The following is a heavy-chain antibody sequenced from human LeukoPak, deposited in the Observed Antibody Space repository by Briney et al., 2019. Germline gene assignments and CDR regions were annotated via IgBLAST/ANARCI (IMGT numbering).Heavy chain of an antibody. CDR1: GFTFSSYW. Sequence: GGSLRLSCAASGFTFSSYWMTWVRQAPGKGLEWVANIKHDGSNKDYVDSVKGRFTISRDNAKSSLCLQINSLSAEDTAVYYCTTYGDWKSYFDYWGQGTLVTVSS. CDR3: TTYGDWKSYFDY. V-gene: IGHV3-7*02. D-gene: IGHD4-17*01. CDR2: IKHDGSNK. J-gene: IGHJ4*02.